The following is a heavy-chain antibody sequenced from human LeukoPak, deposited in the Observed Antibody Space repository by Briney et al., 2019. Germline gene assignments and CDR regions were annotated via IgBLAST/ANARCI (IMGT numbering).Heavy chain of an antibody. CDR3: ARDRRGYYDILTGYYVDY. Sequence: GGSLRHSCSASGFTFSSYSMNWVRQAPGKGLEWVSSISGSTNYIYYADSVKGRFTISRDNAKNSLYLQMNSLRAEDTAVYHCARDRRGYYDILTGYYVDYWGQGTLVTVSS. CDR1: GFTFSSYS. D-gene: IGHD3-9*01. CDR2: ISGSTNYI. J-gene: IGHJ4*02. V-gene: IGHV3-21*01.